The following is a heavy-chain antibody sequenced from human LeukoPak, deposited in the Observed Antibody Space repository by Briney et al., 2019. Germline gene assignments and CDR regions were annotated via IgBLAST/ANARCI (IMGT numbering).Heavy chain of an antibody. J-gene: IGHJ4*02. Sequence: GGSLRLSCAASGFTFSSYWMHWVRHAPGKGLVWVSRINSDGSSIIYADSVRGRFTISRDNAKNTLYLQMNSLRAEDTAVYYCASKERGSGWYDYWGQGTLVTVSS. CDR3: ASKERGSGWYDY. CDR1: GFTFSSYW. D-gene: IGHD6-19*01. V-gene: IGHV3-74*01. CDR2: INSDGSSI.